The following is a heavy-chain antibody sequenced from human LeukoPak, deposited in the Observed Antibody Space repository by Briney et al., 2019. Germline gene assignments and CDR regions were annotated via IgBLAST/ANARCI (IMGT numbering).Heavy chain of an antibody. Sequence: SETLSLTCTVSGGSISSYYWSWIRQPPGKGLEWIGYIYYSGSTNYNPSLKSRVTISVDTSKNQFSLKLSSVTAADTAVYYCARVTVSGSGSYYRGAFDIWGQGTMVTVSS. J-gene: IGHJ3*02. V-gene: IGHV4-59*01. CDR2: IYYSGST. CDR3: ARVTVSGSGSYYRGAFDI. D-gene: IGHD3-10*01. CDR1: GGSISSYY.